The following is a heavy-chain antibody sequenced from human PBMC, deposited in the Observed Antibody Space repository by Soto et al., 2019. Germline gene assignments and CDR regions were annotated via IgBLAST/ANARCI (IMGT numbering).Heavy chain of an antibody. CDR1: GGSVSNYY. CDR2: ISYTGNT. Sequence: QVQLQESGPGLVKPSETLSLTCTVSGGSVSNYYWSWIRQPPGKGLEWVGYISYTGNTNYNPSLRSRVTISLDTSKSQSSLNLNSVTAADTAVYYGVRDARGVVVTTPPDYWGQGTLVTVSS. V-gene: IGHV4-59*02. CDR3: VRDARGVVVTTPPDY. J-gene: IGHJ4*02. D-gene: IGHD2-21*02.